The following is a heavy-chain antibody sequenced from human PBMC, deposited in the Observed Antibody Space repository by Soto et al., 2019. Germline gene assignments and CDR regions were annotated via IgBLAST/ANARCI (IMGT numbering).Heavy chain of an antibody. CDR1: VCTFSNAW. J-gene: IGHJ6*02. CDR3: IMVVAATYYYSYGMEV. D-gene: IGHD2-15*01. V-gene: IGHV3-15*01. CDR2: IKSKTDGGTT. Sequence: VGSLRLSCASSVCTFSNAWMSCVRQAPGKWLEWVGRIKSKTDGGTTDYAAPVKGRFTISRDDSKNTLYLQMNSLKTEDTAVYYCIMVVAATYYYSYGMEVLGQATAFNLSS.